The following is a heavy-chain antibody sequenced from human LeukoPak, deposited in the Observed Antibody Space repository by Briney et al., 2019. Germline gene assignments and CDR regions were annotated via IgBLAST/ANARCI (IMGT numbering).Heavy chain of an antibody. CDR3: AKDLMRDRWFGES. Sequence: PGGSLRLSCAASGFTFSYYAMNWVRQAPGKGLEWVAFIRYDGNDKFYAESVKGRFTISRDTSRNTLYLHMNSLRLEDTAVYYCAKDLMRDRWFGESWGQGTLVTVSS. CDR2: IRYDGNDK. V-gene: IGHV3-30*02. D-gene: IGHD3-10*01. J-gene: IGHJ5*02. CDR1: GFTFSYYA.